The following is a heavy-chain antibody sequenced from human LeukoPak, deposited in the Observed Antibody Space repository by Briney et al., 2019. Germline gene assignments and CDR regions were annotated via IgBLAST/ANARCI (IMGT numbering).Heavy chain of an antibody. Sequence: SETLSLTCTVSGASISSSSYYWGWIRQPPGNGSEWIGSIYYSGSTYYNPSLKSRVTISVDTSKNQFSLKLSSVTAADTAVYYCARQRLSTVDAFDIWGQGTMVTVSS. V-gene: IGHV4-39*01. D-gene: IGHD2-2*01. J-gene: IGHJ3*02. CDR3: ARQRLSTVDAFDI. CDR1: GASISSSSYY. CDR2: IYYSGST.